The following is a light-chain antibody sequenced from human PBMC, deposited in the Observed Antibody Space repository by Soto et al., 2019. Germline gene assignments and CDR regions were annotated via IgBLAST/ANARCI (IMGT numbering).Light chain of an antibody. CDR2: AAS. Sequence: DIQMTQSPSSVSASVGDSVTIACRASRVISSWLAWYQQKPGKAPNLLIYAASNLQSGVPSRFSASGSGTDFTLTINTLQPEDFATYYCQQSHTFPITFGQGTRLEIK. J-gene: IGKJ5*01. CDR3: QQSHTFPIT. V-gene: IGKV1-12*01. CDR1: RVISSW.